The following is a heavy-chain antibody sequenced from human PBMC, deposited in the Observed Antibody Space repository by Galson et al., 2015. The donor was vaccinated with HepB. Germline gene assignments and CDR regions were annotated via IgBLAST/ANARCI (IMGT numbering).Heavy chain of an antibody. J-gene: IGHJ6*02. D-gene: IGHD6-19*01. Sequence: SVKVSCKASGYTFTTYAMNRVRQAPGQGLEWMGWINTDTGYPTYAQGFTGRFVFSLDTSVSTAYLQIGTLEAGDTAVYYCARAGLPVSGRPGRYYGMDVWGQGTTVTVSS. CDR1: GYTFTTYA. CDR3: ARAGLPVSGRPGRYYGMDV. CDR2: INTDTGYP. V-gene: IGHV7-4-1*01.